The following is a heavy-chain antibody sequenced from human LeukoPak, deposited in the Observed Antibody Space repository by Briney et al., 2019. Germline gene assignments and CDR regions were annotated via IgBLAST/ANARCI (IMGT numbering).Heavy chain of an antibody. J-gene: IGHJ5*02. CDR1: GGSISSYY. D-gene: IGHD3-9*01. V-gene: IGHV4-59*12. CDR3: ARGYYDILTGPFFAWFDP. CDR2: IYYSGST. Sequence: PSETLSLTCTVSGGSISSYYWSWIRQPPGKGLEWIGYIYYSGSTNYNPSLKSRVTISVDTSKNQFSLKLSSVTAADTAVYYCARGYYDILTGPFFAWFDPWGQGTLVTVSS.